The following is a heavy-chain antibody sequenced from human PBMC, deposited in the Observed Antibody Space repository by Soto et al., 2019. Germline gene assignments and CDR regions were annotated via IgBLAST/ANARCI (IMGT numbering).Heavy chain of an antibody. CDR1: GFTFSNAW. CDR2: IKSKTDGGTT. CDR3: TTEVEGYDYGMDV. J-gene: IGHJ6*02. V-gene: IGHV3-15*07. Sequence: EVPLVESGGGLVKPGGSLRLSCAASGFTFSNAWMNWVRQAPGKGLEWVGRIKSKTDGGTTDYAAPVKGRFTISRDDSKNTLYLQINSLKTEDTAVYYCTTEVEGYDYGMDVWGQGTTVTVSS.